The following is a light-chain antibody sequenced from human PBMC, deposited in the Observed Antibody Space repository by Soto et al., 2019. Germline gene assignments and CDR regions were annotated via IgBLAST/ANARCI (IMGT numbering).Light chain of an antibody. Sequence: EIVLTQSPGTLSLSPGERATLSCRASQSVSSNYLAWYQQKPGQAPRLLIYGASSRATGITDRFSGSGSGTHFTLTISRLEPEDFAVYYCQQHGGSPSYTFGQGTKLEIQ. V-gene: IGKV3-20*01. CDR3: QQHGGSPSYT. CDR2: GAS. J-gene: IGKJ2*01. CDR1: QSVSSNY.